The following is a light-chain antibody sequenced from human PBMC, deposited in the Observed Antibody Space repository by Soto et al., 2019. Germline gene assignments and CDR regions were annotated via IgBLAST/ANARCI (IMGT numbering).Light chain of an antibody. CDR3: QQRSNWPLLS. Sequence: EIVLTQSPGTLSLSPGERATLFCRASQSVSSGYLAWYQQKAGQAPRLLIYDASKRATGISARFSGSGSGTDFTLTISSLEPEDFAVYYCQQRSNWPLLSFGGGTKVDIK. CDR1: QSVSSGY. J-gene: IGKJ4*01. V-gene: IGKV3D-20*02. CDR2: DAS.